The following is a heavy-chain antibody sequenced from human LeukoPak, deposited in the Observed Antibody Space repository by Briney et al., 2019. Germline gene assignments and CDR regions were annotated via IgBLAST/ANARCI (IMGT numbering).Heavy chain of an antibody. Sequence: PGGSLRLSCAASGFTFSSYSMNWVRQAPGKGLEWVSSISSSGNYIYYADSVKGRFTISRDNAKNSLYLQMNSLSAEDTAVYYCARGSGSYLAPVWGQGTTVTVSS. V-gene: IGHV3-21*01. J-gene: IGHJ6*02. CDR1: GFTFSSYS. D-gene: IGHD1-26*01. CDR2: ISSSGNYI. CDR3: ARGSGSYLAPV.